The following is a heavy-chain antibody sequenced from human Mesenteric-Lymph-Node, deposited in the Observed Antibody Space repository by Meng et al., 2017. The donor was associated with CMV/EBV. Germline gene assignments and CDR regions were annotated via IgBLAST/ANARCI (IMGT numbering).Heavy chain of an antibody. CDR3: AKESTSTYHSDS. CDR2: NGARNGGT. D-gene: IGHD2-2*01. J-gene: IGHJ4*02. V-gene: IGHV3-23*01. Sequence: CAADGSTFSSFVCWGGRQAPGKGREWGSANGARNGGTSYADSVRGRFAISRDNSRNTLYLQMNSLRAGDTAVYYCAKESTSTYHSDSWGQGTPVTVSS. CDR1: GSTFSSFV.